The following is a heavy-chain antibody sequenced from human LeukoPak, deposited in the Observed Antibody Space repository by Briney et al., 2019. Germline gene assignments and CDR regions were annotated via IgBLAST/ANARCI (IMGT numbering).Heavy chain of an antibody. V-gene: IGHV3-21*01. Sequence: GGSLRLSCAASGFTFSSYSMDWVRQAPGKGLEWVSSISSSSSYIYYADSVKGRFTISRDNAKNSLYLQMNSLRAEDTAVYYCARSLAGTTDDAFDIWGQGTMVTVSS. CDR3: ARSLAGTTDDAFDI. CDR1: GFTFSSYS. J-gene: IGHJ3*02. CDR2: ISSSSSYI. D-gene: IGHD1-14*01.